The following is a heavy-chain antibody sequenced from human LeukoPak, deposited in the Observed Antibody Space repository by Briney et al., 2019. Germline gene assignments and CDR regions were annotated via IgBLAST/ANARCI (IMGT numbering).Heavy chain of an antibody. J-gene: IGHJ5*02. CDR2: LSGSAHST. CDR3: ATDLRTPSA. Sequence: GGSLRLSCAASGFTFSSYAMSWVRQAPGKGLEWVSSLSGSAHSTYYSDSVKGRFTISRDNSKNTLYLQMNSLRAEDTAVYYCATDLRTPSAWGQGTLVTVSS. D-gene: IGHD1-14*01. V-gene: IGHV3-23*01. CDR1: GFTFSSYA.